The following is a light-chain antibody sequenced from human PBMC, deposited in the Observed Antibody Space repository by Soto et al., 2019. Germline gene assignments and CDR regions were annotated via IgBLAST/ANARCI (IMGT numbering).Light chain of an antibody. J-gene: IGKJ4*01. Sequence: VHKTLCVFSLSRSLTEGVITTCLACQGISNYLAWYQQKPGKVPKLLIYAASTLQSGVPSRFSGSGSGTDFTLTISSLQPEDVATYYCQKYNSAPLTFGGGTKVDI. CDR3: QKYNSAPLT. CDR2: AAS. V-gene: IGKV1-27*01. CDR1: QGISNY.